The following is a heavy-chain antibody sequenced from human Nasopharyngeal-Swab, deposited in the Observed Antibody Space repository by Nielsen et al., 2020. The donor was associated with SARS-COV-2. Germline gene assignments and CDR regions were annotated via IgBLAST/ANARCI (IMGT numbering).Heavy chain of an antibody. D-gene: IGHD2-21*01. CDR1: GFTFSTYI. CDR2: ITGSGGTT. J-gene: IGHJ4*02. Sequence: GESLKISCAAPGFTFSTYIMSWVRQAPGKGLEWVSAITGSGGTTTYAESVKGRFTISRDNSKNTLYLQMNSLRAEDTAIYYCAKHKVSCGGDCYTIPDYWGQGTLVTVSS. V-gene: IGHV3-23*01. CDR3: AKHKVSCGGDCYTIPDY.